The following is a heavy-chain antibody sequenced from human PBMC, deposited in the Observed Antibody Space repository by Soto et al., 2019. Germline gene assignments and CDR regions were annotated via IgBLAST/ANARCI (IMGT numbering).Heavy chain of an antibody. CDR3: VRSPQFGSGTWNFDF. J-gene: IGHJ4*02. Sequence: EVQLVESGGGLVQPGGSLRLSCAGSGFTLSDNYMDWVRQAPGKRLEWVGRTRNKANRYTTEYAASVKGRSTVSREESMNSLHLQMNSLKPEDTAVYYCVRSPQFGSGTWNFDFWGQGTVVTVSS. V-gene: IGHV3-72*01. D-gene: IGHD3-10*01. CDR2: TRNKANRYTT. CDR1: GFTLSDNY.